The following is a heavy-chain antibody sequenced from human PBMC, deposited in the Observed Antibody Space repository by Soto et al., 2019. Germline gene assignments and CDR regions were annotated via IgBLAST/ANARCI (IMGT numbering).Heavy chain of an antibody. CDR1: GFSFSSYA. J-gene: IGHJ4*02. CDR2: ISSNGVST. V-gene: IGHV3-64D*06. CDR3: VKDRYIDY. Sequence: GGSLRLSCSASGFSFSSYAMHWVRQSPGKGPEYVSSISSNGVSTYYADSVKGRFSISRDNSKNTLNLQMSSLRAEDTAVYYCVKDRYIDYWGLGTLVTVSS.